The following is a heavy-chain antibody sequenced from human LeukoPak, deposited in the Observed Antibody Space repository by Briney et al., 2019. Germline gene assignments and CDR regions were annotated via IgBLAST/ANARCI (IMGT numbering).Heavy chain of an antibody. CDR3: ARAAIGYCSGGSCLGDWFDP. V-gene: IGHV4-4*07. CDR2: IYTSGNT. Sequence: SETLSLTCTVSGGSISSYYWSCIRQPAGKGLEWIGRIYTSGNTNYNPSLKSRVTMSVDTSKNQFSLKLSSVTAADTAVYYCARAAIGYCSGGSCLGDWFDPWGQGTLVTVSS. J-gene: IGHJ5*02. D-gene: IGHD2-15*01. CDR1: GGSISSYY.